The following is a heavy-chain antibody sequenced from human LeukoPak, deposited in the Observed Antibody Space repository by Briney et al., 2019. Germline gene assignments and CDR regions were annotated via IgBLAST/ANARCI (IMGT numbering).Heavy chain of an antibody. D-gene: IGHD3-3*01. Sequence: SETLSLTCTVSGGSMSPYHWGWIRQPPGKGLEWIGYIYYSGSTNYNPSLKSRVTISVDTSKNQFSLKLSSVTAADTAVYYCARAYYDFWSGYQRFDYWGQGTLVTVSS. J-gene: IGHJ4*02. CDR3: ARAYYDFWSGYQRFDY. CDR2: IYYSGST. CDR1: GGSMSPYH. V-gene: IGHV4-59*01.